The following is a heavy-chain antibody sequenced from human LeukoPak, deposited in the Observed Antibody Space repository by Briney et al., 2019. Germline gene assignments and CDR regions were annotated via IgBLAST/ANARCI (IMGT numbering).Heavy chain of an antibody. D-gene: IGHD4-11*01. Sequence: PEASVKVSCKVSGHTLSELTVHWVRQAPGKGREWMGGFDPENDERIYARKFRGRLTMTEDTSTDTAYMELSSLRSEDTAVYFCATEMTSVVPDYWGQGTLVTVSS. J-gene: IGHJ4*02. CDR2: FDPENDER. CDR3: ATEMTSVVPDY. V-gene: IGHV1-24*01. CDR1: GHTLSELT.